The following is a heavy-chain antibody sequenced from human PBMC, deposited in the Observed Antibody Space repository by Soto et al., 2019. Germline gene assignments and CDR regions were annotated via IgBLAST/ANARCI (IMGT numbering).Heavy chain of an antibody. CDR1: GFTFSSYG. V-gene: IGHV3-30*18. CDR3: AKDQDSAAAEYYFDY. D-gene: IGHD6-13*01. CDR2: ISFDGKNK. J-gene: IGHJ4*02. Sequence: GGSLRLSCAASGFTFSSYGMHWVRQAPGKGLEWVAVISFDGKNKLYADSVKGRLTISRDNSENTLYLQMNSLRAEDTAVYYCAKDQDSAAAEYYFDYWGQGTLVTVSS.